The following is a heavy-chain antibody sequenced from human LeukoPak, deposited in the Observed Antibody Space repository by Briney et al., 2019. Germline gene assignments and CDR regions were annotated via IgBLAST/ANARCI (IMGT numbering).Heavy chain of an antibody. J-gene: IGHJ4*02. CDR1: GFTVSSNY. D-gene: IGHD5-18*01. V-gene: IGHV3-53*01. CDR3: AGGRPGYSYGPFDY. Sequence: GGSLRLSCAASGFTVSSNYMSWVRQAPGKGLEWVSVIYSGGSTYYADSVKGRFTISRDNSKNTLYLQMNSLRAEDTAVYYCAGGRPGYSYGPFDYWGQGTLVTVSS. CDR2: IYSGGST.